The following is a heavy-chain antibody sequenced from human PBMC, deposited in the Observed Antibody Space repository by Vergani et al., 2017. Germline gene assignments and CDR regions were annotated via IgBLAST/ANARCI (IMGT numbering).Heavy chain of an antibody. CDR2: ISYDGSNK. CDR3: AKDGQKLLWFGDYKGGFDP. J-gene: IGHJ5*02. Sequence: QVQLVESGGGVVQPGRSLRLSCAASGFTFSSYGMHWVRQAPGKGLEWVAVISYDGSNKYYADSVKGRFTISRDNSKNTLYLQMNSLRAEDTAVYYCAKDGQKLLWFGDYKGGFDPWGQGTLVTVSS. V-gene: IGHV3-30*18. CDR1: GFTFSSYG. D-gene: IGHD3-10*01.